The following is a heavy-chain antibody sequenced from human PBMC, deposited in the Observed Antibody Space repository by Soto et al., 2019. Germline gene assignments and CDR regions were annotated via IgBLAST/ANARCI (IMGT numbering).Heavy chain of an antibody. CDR2: ISYDGSNK. V-gene: IGHV3-30-3*01. Sequence: QLVESGGGVVQPGRSLRLSCAASGFTFSSYAMHWVRQAPGKGLEWVAVISYDGSNKYCADSVKGRFTISRDNSKNTLYLQMNSLRAEDTAVYYCARERLRYNWNDFPYYYYGMDVWGQGTTVTVSS. CDR3: ARERLRYNWNDFPYYYYGMDV. D-gene: IGHD1-1*01. J-gene: IGHJ6*02. CDR1: GFTFSSYA.